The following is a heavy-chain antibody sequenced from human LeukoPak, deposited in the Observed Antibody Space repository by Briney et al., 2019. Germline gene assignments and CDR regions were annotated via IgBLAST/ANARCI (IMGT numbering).Heavy chain of an antibody. CDR1: GFSFSSYW. J-gene: IGHJ3*02. Sequence: GGSLRLSCAASGFSFSSYWMSWVRQAPGKGLEWVANIKQDGSEKNYVDSVKGRFTISRDNAKNSLYLQMTGLRAGDTAEYYCAKSLVTSATGTGRAFHIWGQGTMVTVSS. D-gene: IGHD1-1*01. CDR2: IKQDGSEK. V-gene: IGHV3-7*03. CDR3: AKSLVTSATGTGRAFHI.